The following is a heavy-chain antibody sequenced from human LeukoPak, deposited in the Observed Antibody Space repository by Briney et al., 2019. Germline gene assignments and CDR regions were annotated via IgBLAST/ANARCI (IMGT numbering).Heavy chain of an antibody. D-gene: IGHD3-22*01. CDR1: GFTFSSYS. J-gene: IGHJ4*02. V-gene: IGHV3-21*01. CDR2: IRSSSSYI. CDR3: ARDGDSVGAYYYDSSGYYEDY. Sequence: GGSLRLSCAASGFTFSSYSMNWVRQAPGKGLEWVSSIRSSSSYIYYADSVKGRFTISRDNAKNSLYLQMNSLRAEDTAVYYCARDGDSVGAYYYDSSGYYEDYWGQGTLVTVSS.